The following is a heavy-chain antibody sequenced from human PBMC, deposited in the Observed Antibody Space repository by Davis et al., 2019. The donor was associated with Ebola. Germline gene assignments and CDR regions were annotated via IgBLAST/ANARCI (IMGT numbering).Heavy chain of an antibody. CDR2: IIPIIGTA. CDR1: GGTFSSYA. D-gene: IGHD3-16*02. CDR3: ARLITFGGAIVKYYFDY. V-gene: IGHV1-69*13. Sequence: SVKVSCKASGGTFSSYAISWVRQAPGQGLEWMGGIIPIIGTANDAQKFQGRVTITADESPSTAYMELSSLRSEDTAVYYCARLITFGGAIVKYYFDYWGQGTLVTVSS. J-gene: IGHJ4*02.